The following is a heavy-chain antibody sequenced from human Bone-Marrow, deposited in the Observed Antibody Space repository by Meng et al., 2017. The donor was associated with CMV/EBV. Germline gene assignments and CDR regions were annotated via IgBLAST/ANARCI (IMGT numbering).Heavy chain of an antibody. Sequence: GPLRLSCAVYGGSFGGHYWSWIRQPPGKGLEWIGEINHSGSTNYNSSLKSRVTISLDTSKNQFSLRLTSVTAADTAVYYCARGRATWGVWGQGTTVTVSS. J-gene: IGHJ6*02. CDR1: GGSFGGHY. CDR3: ARGRATWGV. CDR2: INHSGST. V-gene: IGHV4-34*01. D-gene: IGHD7-27*01.